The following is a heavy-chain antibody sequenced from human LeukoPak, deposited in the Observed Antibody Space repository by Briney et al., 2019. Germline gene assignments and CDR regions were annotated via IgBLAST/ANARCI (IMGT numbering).Heavy chain of an antibody. D-gene: IGHD3/OR15-3a*01. CDR1: GFTFTTYN. V-gene: IGHV3-21*01. Sequence: KPGRSLRLSCAGSGFTFTTYNMNWVRQAPGKGLEWVSFISGSGSDIYYADSVKGQFIISRDNAKNSLFLQMNSLRAEDTAVYYCARGGLGTQIDYWGQGTLVTVSS. J-gene: IGHJ4*02. CDR3: ARGGLGTQIDY. CDR2: ISGSGSDI.